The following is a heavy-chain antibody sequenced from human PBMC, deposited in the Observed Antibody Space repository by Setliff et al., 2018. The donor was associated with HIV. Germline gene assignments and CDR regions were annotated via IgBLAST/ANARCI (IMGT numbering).Heavy chain of an antibody. CDR3: ARVARGGHSSRWYYFDY. V-gene: IGHV4-38-2*01. CDR2: IYHSGST. Sequence: PSETLSLTCAVSDYSISSGYYWGWIRQPPGKGLEWIGSIYHSGSTHYNPSLKSRVTISVDTSKNQFSLKLSSVTAADTAVYYCARVARGGHSSRWYYFDYWGQGTLVTVSS. J-gene: IGHJ4*02. D-gene: IGHD6-13*01. CDR1: DYSISSGYY.